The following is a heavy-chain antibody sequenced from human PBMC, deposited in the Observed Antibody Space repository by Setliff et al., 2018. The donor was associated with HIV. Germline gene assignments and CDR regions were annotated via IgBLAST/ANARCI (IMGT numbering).Heavy chain of an antibody. CDR3: VTARYRHYYPPGY. CDR2: LDPEDADP. CDR1: GYTFTDYY. J-gene: IGHJ4*02. V-gene: IGHV1-69-2*01. D-gene: IGHD4-4*01. Sequence: GASVKVSCKASGYTFTDYYIHWVQQAPGKGLEWMGRLDPEDADPMYAKAFQGRITMTADTSTDTAYMELGSLRSDDTAIYYCVTARYRHYYPPGYWGQGTLVTVS.